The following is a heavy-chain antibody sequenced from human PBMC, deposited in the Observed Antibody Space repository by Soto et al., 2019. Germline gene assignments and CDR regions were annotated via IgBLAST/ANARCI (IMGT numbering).Heavy chain of an antibody. CDR2: IYYSGST. CDR1: GGSISSGGYY. Sequence: SETLSLTCTVSGGSISSGGYYWSWIRQHPGKGLEWIGYIYYSGSTYYNPSLKSRVTISVDASKNQFSLKLSSVTAADTAVYYCAREKEQLVSNWGQGTLVTVSS. D-gene: IGHD6-6*01. CDR3: AREKEQLVSN. J-gene: IGHJ4*02. V-gene: IGHV4-31*03.